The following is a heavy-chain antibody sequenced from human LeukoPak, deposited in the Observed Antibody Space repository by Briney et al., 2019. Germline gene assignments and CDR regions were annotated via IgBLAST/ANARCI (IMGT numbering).Heavy chain of an antibody. Sequence: TGGSLRLSCAASGFTFRSYVLSWVGQVPGKGLEWVSAITGDGGGTNHADSVKGRFTISRDNSKNTLYLQMNSLRAEDTAVYYCAKETSSGNFVTIDCWGQGTLVTVSS. CDR3: AKETSSGNFVTIDC. D-gene: IGHD1-26*01. V-gene: IGHV3-23*01. J-gene: IGHJ4*02. CDR1: GFTFRSYV. CDR2: ITGDGGGT.